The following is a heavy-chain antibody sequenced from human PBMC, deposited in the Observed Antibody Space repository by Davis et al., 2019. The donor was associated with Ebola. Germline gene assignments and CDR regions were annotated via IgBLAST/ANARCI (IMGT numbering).Heavy chain of an antibody. V-gene: IGHV3-74*01. CDR2: INTDGTYT. Sequence: PGGSLRLSCAASGFTFSNYWVHWVRQAPGKGLVWVSHINTDGTYTRYADPVKGRFTVSRDNAKHTLYLQMNGLRSEDTAIYYCASFGTDWQRSDWGQGTLVTVSS. CDR3: ASFGTDWQRSD. J-gene: IGHJ4*02. D-gene: IGHD5-12*01. CDR1: GFTFSNYW.